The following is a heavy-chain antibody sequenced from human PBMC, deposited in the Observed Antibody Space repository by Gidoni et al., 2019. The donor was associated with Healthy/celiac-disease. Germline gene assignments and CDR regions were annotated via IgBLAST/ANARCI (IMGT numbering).Heavy chain of an antibody. J-gene: IGHJ4*02. CDR3: ARDPRYSSGA. Sequence: VQLVESGVGLVQPGGSLTPPFPASAFTCSGYWITWVRQAPGKGPEGVANIKQDGSEKYYVDSVKGRFTISRDNAKNALYLQMNRLRAEETAVYYCARDPRYSSGAWGQGTLVTVSS. CDR1: AFTCSGYW. V-gene: IGHV3-7*01. D-gene: IGHD6-19*01. CDR2: IKQDGSEK.